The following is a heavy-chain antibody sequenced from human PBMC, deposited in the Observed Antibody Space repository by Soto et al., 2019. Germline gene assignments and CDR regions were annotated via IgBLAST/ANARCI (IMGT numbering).Heavy chain of an antibody. J-gene: IGHJ4*01. V-gene: IGHV1-2*02. CDR3: GSPRSGPSPDVGH. D-gene: IGHD2-15*01. CDR1: VFSVDTTYC. Sequence: ASVKVSCKASVFSVDTTYCIHWVRRAPGQGLEWMGSINPNSGDTNYAQNFQGRVTMTRDTSISTAYMEVSSLTSDDTAVYYCGSPRSGPSPDVGHWGHGTVVTVS. CDR2: INPNSGDT.